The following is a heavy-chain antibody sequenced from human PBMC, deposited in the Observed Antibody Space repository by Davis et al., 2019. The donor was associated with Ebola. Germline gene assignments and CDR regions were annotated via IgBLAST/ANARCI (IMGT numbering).Heavy chain of an antibody. D-gene: IGHD2-15*01. Sequence: GSLKISCKGLGYTFTSHWIGWVRQVPGKTPEWMGIIYPPDSRTTYSPTFQGQVTISADKSISTAYLQWSSLKASDTAMYYCARRVVAATWWFDPWGQGTLVTVSS. CDR1: GYTFTSHW. J-gene: IGHJ5*02. CDR2: IYPPDSRT. V-gene: IGHV5-51*01. CDR3: ARRVVAATWWFDP.